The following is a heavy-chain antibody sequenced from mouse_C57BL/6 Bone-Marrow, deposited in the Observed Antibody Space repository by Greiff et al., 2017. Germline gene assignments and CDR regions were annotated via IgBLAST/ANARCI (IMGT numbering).Heavy chain of an antibody. CDR1: GFTFSSYT. Sequence: EVKLVESGGGLVKPGGSLKLSCAASGFTFSSYTMSWVRQTPEKRLEWVATISGGGGNTYYPDSVKGRFTISRDNAKNTLYLQMSSLRSEDTALYYCARHEWVPDYWGQGTTLTVSS. CDR2: ISGGGGNT. J-gene: IGHJ2*01. V-gene: IGHV5-9*01. CDR3: ARHEWVPDY.